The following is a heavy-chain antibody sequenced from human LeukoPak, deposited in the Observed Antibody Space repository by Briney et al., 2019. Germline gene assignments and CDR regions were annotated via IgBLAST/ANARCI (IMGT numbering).Heavy chain of an antibody. J-gene: IGHJ4*02. CDR2: IYTSGST. Sequence: SETLSLTCTVSGGSISNYYWSWIRQPAGKGLEWIGRIYTSGSTNYNPSLKSRVTMSVDTSKNQFSLKLSSVTAADTAVYYCARMDYYDSSGMIDYWGQGTLVTVSS. CDR1: GGSISNYY. V-gene: IGHV4-4*07. D-gene: IGHD3-22*01. CDR3: ARMDYYDSSGMIDY.